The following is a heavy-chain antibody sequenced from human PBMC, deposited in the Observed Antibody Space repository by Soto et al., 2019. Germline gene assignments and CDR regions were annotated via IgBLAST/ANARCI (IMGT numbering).Heavy chain of an antibody. V-gene: IGHV4-39*01. CDR3: SRMTIVGVLYYYMDA. J-gene: IGHJ6*03. CDR2: IYYSGST. CDR1: GDSISISSHY. Sequence: QLQLQESGPGLVKPSETLSLTCTVSGDSISISSHYWGWIRQPPGKGLEWIANIYYSGSTYYNPYLKSRVTISLDTSKNQVSQKLGSVTAADTAVYYCSRMTIVGVLYYYMDAWGQGTTVTVSS. D-gene: IGHD3-3*01.